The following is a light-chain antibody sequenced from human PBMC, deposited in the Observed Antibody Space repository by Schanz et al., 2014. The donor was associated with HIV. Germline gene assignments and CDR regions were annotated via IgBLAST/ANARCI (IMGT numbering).Light chain of an antibody. J-gene: IGLJ1*01. CDR2: DNN. Sequence: QSVLTQPPSVSGAPGQRVTISCTGSSSNIGAGYNVHWYQQLPGTAPKLLIYDNNNRPSGVPDRFSGSKSGTSASLAITGLQAEDEADYYCCSYTTTSTYVFGAGTKLTVL. V-gene: IGLV1-40*01. CDR3: CSYTTTSTYV. CDR1: SSNIGAGYN.